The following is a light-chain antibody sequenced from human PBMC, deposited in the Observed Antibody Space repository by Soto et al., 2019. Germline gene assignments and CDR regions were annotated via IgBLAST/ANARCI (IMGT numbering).Light chain of an antibody. CDR3: QQYNDYSGT. J-gene: IGKJ1*01. CDR2: KAS. V-gene: IGKV1-5*03. CDR1: QSISAW. Sequence: DIPMTQSPSTLSASVGDSVSINCRASQSISAWLAWYQQKPGKAPRLLIYKASTLEIGVPSRFSGSGSGTEFTLTICSLQPDDVAISYCQQYNDYSGTFGQGTKVDLK.